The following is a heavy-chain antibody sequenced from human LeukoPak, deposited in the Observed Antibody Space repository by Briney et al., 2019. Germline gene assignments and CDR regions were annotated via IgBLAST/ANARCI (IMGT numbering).Heavy chain of an antibody. CDR3: AKEGYCSGGSCYSGDIDY. Sequence: GGSLRLSCAASGFTFSHYGMTWVRQAPGKGLEWVSAISGSGGSTYYADSVKGRFTISRDNSKNTLYLQMNSLRAEDTAVYYCAKEGYCSGGSCYSGDIDYWGQGTLVTVSS. J-gene: IGHJ4*02. D-gene: IGHD2-15*01. V-gene: IGHV3-23*01. CDR1: GFTFSHYG. CDR2: ISGSGGST.